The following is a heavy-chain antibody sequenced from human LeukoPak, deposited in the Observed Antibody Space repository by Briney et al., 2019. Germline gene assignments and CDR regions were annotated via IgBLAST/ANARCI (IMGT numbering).Heavy chain of an antibody. J-gene: IGHJ4*02. V-gene: IGHV3-23*01. CDR2: ISGSGGST. CDR3: AKERKPEWYGSGSYQPSFDY. D-gene: IGHD3-10*01. Sequence: GGSLRLSCAASGFTFSSYAMSWVRQAPGKGLEWVSAISGSGGSTYYADSVKGRFTISGDNSKNTLYLQMNSLRAEDTAVYYCAKERKPEWYGSGSYQPSFDYWGQGTLVTVSS. CDR1: GFTFSSYA.